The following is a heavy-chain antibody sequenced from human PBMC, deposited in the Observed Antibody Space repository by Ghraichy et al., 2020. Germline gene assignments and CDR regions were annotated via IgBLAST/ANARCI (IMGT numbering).Heavy chain of an antibody. CDR1: GFTLSSYA. D-gene: IGHD6-19*01. CDR2: ISSSSATI. J-gene: IGHJ4*02. V-gene: IGHV3-48*02. CDR3: WRDHGPSGWAFSGDY. Sequence: GESLNISCVASGFTLSSYAMDWVRQAPGKGLEWVSYISSSSATIHYADSVKGRFTTSRDNVKNSLYLQMSSLRDEDTAVYYCWRDHGPSGWAFSGDYWGQGVLVTVSS.